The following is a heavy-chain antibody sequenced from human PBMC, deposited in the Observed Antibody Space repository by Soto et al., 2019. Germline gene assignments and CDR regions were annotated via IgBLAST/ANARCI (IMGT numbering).Heavy chain of an antibody. V-gene: IGHV1-24*01. D-gene: IGHD3-16*02. J-gene: IGHJ4*02. Sequence: ASVKVSCKVSGYTLTELSMHWVRQAPGKGLEWMGGFDPEDGETIYAQKFQGRVTMTEDTSTDTAYMELSSLRSEDTAVYYCATIYIWGSYRYLPLFDYWGQGTLVTVSS. CDR2: FDPEDGET. CDR1: GYTLTELS. CDR3: ATIYIWGSYRYLPLFDY.